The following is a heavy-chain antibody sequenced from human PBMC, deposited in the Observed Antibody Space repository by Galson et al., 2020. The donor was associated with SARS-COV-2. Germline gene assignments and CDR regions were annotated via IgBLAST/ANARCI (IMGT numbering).Heavy chain of an antibody. J-gene: IGHJ3*02. Sequence: SGPTQVKPTKTLTLTCTFSGVSLNASGAGVAWIRHPPGKALEWLAVVYWDDDKYYHPSLKIRLIDEKDNSPSLKSRLTITKETSKNQVILTMANMDPVDTATYYCAHTAIGIGVVHDAYDIWGQGTMVTVSS. CDR2: VYWDDDK. CDR3: AHTAIGIGVVHDAYDI. V-gene: IGHV2-5*02. CDR1: GVSLNASGAG. D-gene: IGHD3-3*01.